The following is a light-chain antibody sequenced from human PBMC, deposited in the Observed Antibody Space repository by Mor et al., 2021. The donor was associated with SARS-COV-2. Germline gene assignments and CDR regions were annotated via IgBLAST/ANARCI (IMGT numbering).Light chain of an antibody. J-gene: IGKJ1*01. CDR2: GAF. CDR3: QQYDNWPT. Sequence: GQSPRLLIYGAFTRAAGIPDKFSGTGSGTEFSLTISSLQSEDFGIYFCQQYDNWPTFGQGTKVEIK. V-gene: IGKV3-15*01.